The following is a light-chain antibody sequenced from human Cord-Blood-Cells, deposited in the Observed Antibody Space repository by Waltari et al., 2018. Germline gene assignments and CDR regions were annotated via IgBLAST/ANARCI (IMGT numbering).Light chain of an antibody. CDR3: MQALQTPLT. V-gene: IGKV2-28*01. CDR1: QRLLHSNGYNY. CDR2: LGS. Sequence: DIVLTQSPPSLPVTPGEPASISCRSSQRLLHSNGYNYLDWYLQKPGQSPKLLIYLGSNRASGVPDRFSGSGSGTDFTLKISRVEAEDVGVYYCMQALQTPLTFGGGTKVEIK. J-gene: IGKJ4*01.